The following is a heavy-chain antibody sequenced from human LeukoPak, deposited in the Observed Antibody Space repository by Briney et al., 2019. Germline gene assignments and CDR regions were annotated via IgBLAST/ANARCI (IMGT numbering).Heavy chain of an antibody. D-gene: IGHD2-2*01. Sequence: PSETLSLTCAVYGGSFSGYYWSWIRQPPGKGLEWIGEINHSGSTNYYPSLKSRVTISVDTSKNQFSLKLSSVTATDTAVYYCARSNWFYCSSTSCYAGGAFDIWGQGTMVTVSS. J-gene: IGHJ3*02. V-gene: IGHV4-34*01. CDR3: ARSNWFYCSSTSCYAGGAFDI. CDR2: INHSGST. CDR1: GGSFSGYY.